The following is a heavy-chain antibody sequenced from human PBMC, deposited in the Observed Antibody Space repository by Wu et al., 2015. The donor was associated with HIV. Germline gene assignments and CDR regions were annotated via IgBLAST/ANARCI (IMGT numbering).Heavy chain of an antibody. CDR2: IIPIFGTA. CDR1: GGTFSSYA. J-gene: IGHJ5*02. V-gene: IGHV1-69*12. CDR3: ASVGYCSSTSCLQRGYWFDP. Sequence: QVQLVQSGAEVKKPGSSVKVSCKASGGTFSSYAISWVRQAPGQGLEWMGGIIPIFGTANYAQKFQGRVTITADESTSTAYMELSSLRSEDTAVYYCASVGYCSSTSCLQRGYWFDPWGQGTLVTVSS. D-gene: IGHD2-2*01.